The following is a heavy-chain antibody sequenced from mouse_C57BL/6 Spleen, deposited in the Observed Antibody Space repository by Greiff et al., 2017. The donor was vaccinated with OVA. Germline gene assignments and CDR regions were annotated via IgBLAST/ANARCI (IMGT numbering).Heavy chain of an antibody. J-gene: IGHJ4*01. CDR2: IWGVGST. Sequence: VMLVESGPGLVAPSQSLSITCTVSGFSLTSYGVDWVRQSPGKGLEWLGVIWGVGSTTYNSALKSRLSISNDNAKSLVFLKMNSLQTDDTAMYYCASGLGGYAMDYWGQGTSVTVSS. CDR3: ASGLGGYAMDY. V-gene: IGHV2-6*01. CDR1: GFSLTSYG.